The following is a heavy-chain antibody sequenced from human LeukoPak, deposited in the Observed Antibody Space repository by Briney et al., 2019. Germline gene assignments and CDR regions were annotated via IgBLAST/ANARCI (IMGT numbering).Heavy chain of an antibody. CDR2: IKQDGSEK. J-gene: IGHJ4*02. CDR3: ARDVGPADY. V-gene: IGHV3-7*01. CDR1: GVIFSSYW. Sequence: GGSLRLSCAASGVIFSSYWMSWVRQTPGKGPEWVANIKQDGSEKYYVDSVKGRFTISGDNAKNSLYLQMNSLRAEDTAVYYCARDVGPADYWGQGTLVTVSS.